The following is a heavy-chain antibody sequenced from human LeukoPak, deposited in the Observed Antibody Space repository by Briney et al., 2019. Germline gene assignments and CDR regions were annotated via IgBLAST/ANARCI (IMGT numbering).Heavy chain of an antibody. Sequence: PGGSLRLSCAASGFTFSSYAMSWVRQAPGKGLEWVSAIIGSGGSTYYADSVKGRFTISRDNSRNTLYLQMNSLRAEDTAVYYCAKVGSGSSHYYYYMDVWGKGTTVTVSS. V-gene: IGHV3-23*01. J-gene: IGHJ6*03. D-gene: IGHD1-26*01. CDR1: GFTFSSYA. CDR2: IIGSGGST. CDR3: AKVGSGSSHYYYYMDV.